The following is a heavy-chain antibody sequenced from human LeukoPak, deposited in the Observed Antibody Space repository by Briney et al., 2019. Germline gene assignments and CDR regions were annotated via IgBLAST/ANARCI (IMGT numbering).Heavy chain of an antibody. V-gene: IGHV3-11*01. CDR1: GFTFSDYY. D-gene: IGHD3-22*01. CDR3: AREGYYDSSGYHLDY. Sequence: GGSLRLSCAASGFTFSDYYMSWIRQAPGKGLEWVSYISSSGSTIYYADPVKGRFTISRDNAKNSLYLQMNSLRAEDTAVYYCAREGYYDSSGYHLDYWGQGTLVTVSS. J-gene: IGHJ4*02. CDR2: ISSSGSTI.